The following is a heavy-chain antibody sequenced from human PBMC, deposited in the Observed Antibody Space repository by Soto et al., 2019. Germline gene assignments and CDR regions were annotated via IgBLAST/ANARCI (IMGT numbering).Heavy chain of an antibody. Sequence: VKLSCKASGFTVTSSAVQRVRQPRGQRLERLRWIAVCSGNTNYAQKFQERVTITSNMSTSTAYMELSSLRSEDTAVYYCAAVDCSSTSCHISDAFDIWGQGTMVTVSS. CDR1: GFTVTSSA. CDR3: AAVDCSSTSCHISDAFDI. V-gene: IGHV1-58*01. D-gene: IGHD2-2*02. J-gene: IGHJ3*02. CDR2: IAVCSGNT.